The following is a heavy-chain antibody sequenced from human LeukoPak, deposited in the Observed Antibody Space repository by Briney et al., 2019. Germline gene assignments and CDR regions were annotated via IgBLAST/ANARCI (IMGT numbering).Heavy chain of an antibody. D-gene: IGHD2-2*01. J-gene: IGHJ4*02. CDR2: ISWNSGSI. CDR1: GFTFDDYA. Sequence: PGGSLRLSCAASGFTFDDYAMHWVRQAPGKGLEWVSDISWNSGSIGYADSVKGRFTISRDNAKNSLYLQMNSLIPEDMALYYCAKGSCSSTNCYLSDYWGQGTLVTVSS. CDR3: AKGSCSSTNCYLSDY. V-gene: IGHV3-9*03.